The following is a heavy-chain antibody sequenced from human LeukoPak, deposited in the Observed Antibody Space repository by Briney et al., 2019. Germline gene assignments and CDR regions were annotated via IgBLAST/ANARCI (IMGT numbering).Heavy chain of an antibody. CDR2: IYYSGST. Sequence: SQTLSLTCTVSGGSISSGDYYWSWIRQPPGKGLEWIGYIYYSGSTYYNPSLKSRVTISVDTSKNQFSLKLSSVTAADTAVYYCASWGYCSSTSCEPFDYWGQGTLVTVSS. CDR3: ASWGYCSSTSCEPFDY. D-gene: IGHD2-2*01. CDR1: GGSISSGDYY. V-gene: IGHV4-30-4*08. J-gene: IGHJ4*02.